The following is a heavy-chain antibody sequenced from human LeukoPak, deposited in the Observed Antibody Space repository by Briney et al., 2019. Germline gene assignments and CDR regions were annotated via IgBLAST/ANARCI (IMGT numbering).Heavy chain of an antibody. CDR2: IYIGGST. V-gene: IGHV3-53*01. Sequence: PGGSLRLSCAASGVTVSSNYMSWVRQAPGKGLEWVSVIYIGGSTDYADSVKDRFTISRDNSKNTLYLQVTSLRAEDTAVYYCATSHDSSGNDWGQGTLVTVSS. CDR3: ATSHDSSGND. J-gene: IGHJ4*02. D-gene: IGHD3-22*01. CDR1: GVTVSSNY.